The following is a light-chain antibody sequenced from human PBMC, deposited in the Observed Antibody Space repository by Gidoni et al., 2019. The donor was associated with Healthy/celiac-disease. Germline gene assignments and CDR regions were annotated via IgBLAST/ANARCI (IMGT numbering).Light chain of an antibody. J-gene: IGKJ4*01. CDR2: KAS. CDR3: QQYNSYPLT. CDR1: QSISSW. Sequence: DIQMTQSPSTLSASVGDRVTITCRASQSISSWLAWYQQKPGKAPKLLIYKASSLESGVPSRFGGSGSGTEFTLTISSLQPDDFATYYCQQYNSYPLTFXGXTKVEFK. V-gene: IGKV1-5*03.